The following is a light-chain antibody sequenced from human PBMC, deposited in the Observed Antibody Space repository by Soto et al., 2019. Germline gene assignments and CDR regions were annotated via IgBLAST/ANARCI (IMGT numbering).Light chain of an antibody. V-gene: IGLV7-43*01. CDR3: LLYDGSGQQV. J-gene: IGLJ3*02. CDR1: TGPVTNGYY. CDR2: STD. Sequence: QAVVTQEPSLTVSPGGTVTLTCASTTGPVTNGYYPNWVQQKPGQPPRALIFSTDRRHSWTPGRFSGSLLGGKAALTLSGVQPEDEADYYCLLYDGSGQQVFGGGTQLTVL.